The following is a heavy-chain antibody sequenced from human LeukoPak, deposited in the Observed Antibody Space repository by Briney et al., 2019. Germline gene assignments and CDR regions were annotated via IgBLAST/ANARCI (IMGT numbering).Heavy chain of an antibody. CDR2: ISGSDGST. Sequence: GGSLRLSCAASGFTFSSYSMNWVRQAPGKGLEWVSGISGSDGSTYYADSVKGRFTISRDNSKNTLYLQMKSLRGEDTAVYYCAKESRRGAISMIVVVTRTYFDYWGQGTLVTVSS. D-gene: IGHD3-22*01. V-gene: IGHV3-23*01. CDR1: GFTFSSYS. J-gene: IGHJ4*02. CDR3: AKESRRGAISMIVVVTRTYFDY.